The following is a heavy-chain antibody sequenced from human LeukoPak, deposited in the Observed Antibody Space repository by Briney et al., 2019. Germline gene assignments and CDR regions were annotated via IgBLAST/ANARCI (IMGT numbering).Heavy chain of an antibody. V-gene: IGHV3-23*01. D-gene: IGHD2-2*01. CDR3: AKESVPESYFDY. CDR2: VSGSGGST. J-gene: IGHJ4*02. Sequence: GGSLRLSCAASGFTFSSYAMSWVRQDPGKGLEWVSGVSGSGGSTYYADSVKGRFTISRDNSKNTLYLQMNSLRAEDTAVYYCAKESVPESYFDYWGQGTLVTLS. CDR1: GFTFSSYA.